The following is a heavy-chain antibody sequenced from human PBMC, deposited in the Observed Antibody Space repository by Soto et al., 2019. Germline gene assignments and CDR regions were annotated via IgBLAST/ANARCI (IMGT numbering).Heavy chain of an antibody. CDR2: VSTSGRST. J-gene: IGHJ4*02. V-gene: IGHV3-64D*06. CDR1: GFIFSEST. Sequence: GGSLRLSCSASGFIFSESTIYWVRQVPGKGLEAISAVSTSGRSTYYADSVKDRFTISRDNSKSTLFLQMGSLRPGDTAIYYCVKQAHGLDGVAFDYWGQGTQVTVSS. CDR3: VKQAHGLDGVAFDY. D-gene: IGHD2-15*01.